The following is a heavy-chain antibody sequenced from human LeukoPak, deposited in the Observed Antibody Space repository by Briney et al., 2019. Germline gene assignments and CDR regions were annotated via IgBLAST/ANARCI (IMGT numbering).Heavy chain of an antibody. CDR3: ARSTVDTAMVLAY. J-gene: IGHJ4*02. V-gene: IGHV4-59*08. CDR1: GGSISSNY. CDR2: IHSSGST. D-gene: IGHD5-18*01. Sequence: SGTLSLTCSVAGGSISSNYWSWIRQSPGKGLEGIGYIHSSGSTNYNPSLKGRVTMSMDTSKNQFSLKVISVTAADTGVYYCARSTVDTAMVLAYWGQGTLVTVSS.